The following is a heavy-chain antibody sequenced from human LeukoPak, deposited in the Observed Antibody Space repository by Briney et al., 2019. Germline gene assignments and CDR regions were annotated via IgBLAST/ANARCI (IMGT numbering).Heavy chain of an antibody. J-gene: IGHJ4*02. V-gene: IGHV3-33*01. CDR2: IWYDGSNK. CDR1: GFTFSSYG. CDR3: ARARYYGSGSYLPFDY. Sequence: GGSLRLSCAASGFTFSSYGMHWVRQAPGKGLEWVAVIWYDGSNKYYADSVKGRFTISRDNSKNTLYLQMNSLRAEDTAVYYCARARYYGSGSYLPFDYWGQGTLVTVSS. D-gene: IGHD3-10*01.